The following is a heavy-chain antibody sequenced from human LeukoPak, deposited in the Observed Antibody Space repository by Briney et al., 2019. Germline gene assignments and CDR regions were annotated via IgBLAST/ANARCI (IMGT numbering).Heavy chain of an antibody. Sequence: GASVKVSCKASGYTFTGYYMHWVRQAPGQGLEWMGWINPNSGGTNYAQKFQGRVTMTRDTSNSTAYMELSRLRSDDTAVYYCARDLVRGIRFAGYWGQGTLVTVSS. CDR2: INPNSGGT. D-gene: IGHD3-3*01. J-gene: IGHJ4*02. CDR3: ARDLVRGIRFAGY. CDR1: GYTFTGYY. V-gene: IGHV1-2*02.